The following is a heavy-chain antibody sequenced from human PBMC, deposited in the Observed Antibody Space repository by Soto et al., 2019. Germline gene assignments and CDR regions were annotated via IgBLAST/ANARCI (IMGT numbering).Heavy chain of an antibody. CDR2: IYWEDGK. CDR1: GCSLSTSGVG. V-gene: IGHV2-5*02. CDR3: GQRPAYDISTGYYPFDY. Sequence: AAPKLLNPTHAHTLTCTFSGCSLSTSGVGVAWIRRPPGKALEWLALIYWEDGKSYSPSLTTRLNITKDTSKSQVDPTLTNVETVDTATYYCGQRPAYDISTGYYPFDYWGQGSLVTVSS. D-gene: IGHD3-9*01. J-gene: IGHJ4*02.